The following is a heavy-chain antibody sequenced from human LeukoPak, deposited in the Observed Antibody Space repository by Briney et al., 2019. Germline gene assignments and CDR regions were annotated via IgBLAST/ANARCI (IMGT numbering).Heavy chain of an antibody. CDR3: ARVDYTSSWYWFDP. V-gene: IGHV4-59*01. Sequence: SETLSLTCTVSGGSISGYYWSWIRQPPGKGLEWIGYIYSSGSTNYNPSLKSRVTISVDTSKKQFSLKLTSVTAADTAVYYCARVDYTSSWYWFDPWGQGSLVTVSS. CDR1: GGSISGYY. D-gene: IGHD6-13*01. J-gene: IGHJ5*02. CDR2: IYSSGST.